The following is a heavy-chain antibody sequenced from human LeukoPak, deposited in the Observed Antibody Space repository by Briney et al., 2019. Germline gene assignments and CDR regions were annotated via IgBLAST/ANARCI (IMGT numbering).Heavy chain of an antibody. V-gene: IGHV4-59*01. CDR3: ARVHEMATTPYYMDV. CDR2: IYYSGST. J-gene: IGHJ6*03. Sequence: SETLSLTCTVSGGSISSYYWSWIRQPPGKGLEWIRYIYYSGSTNYNPSLKSRVTISVDTSKNQFFLKLSSVTAADTAVYYCARVHEMATTPYYMDVWGKGTTVTVSS. D-gene: IGHD5-24*01. CDR1: GGSISSYY.